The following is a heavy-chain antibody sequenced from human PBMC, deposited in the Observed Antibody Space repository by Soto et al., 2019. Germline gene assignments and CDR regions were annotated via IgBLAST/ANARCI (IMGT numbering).Heavy chain of an antibody. V-gene: IGHV4-31*03. CDR1: GGSISSGGYY. Sequence: SETLSLTCTVSGGSISSGGYYWSWIRQHPGKGLEWIGYIYYSGSTYYNPSLKSRVTISVDTSNNQFSLKLNSVTAADTAVYYCARDSGGGKSRWFDPWGQGTLVTVSS. CDR2: IYYSGST. D-gene: IGHD2-15*01. J-gene: IGHJ5*02. CDR3: ARDSGGGKSRWFDP.